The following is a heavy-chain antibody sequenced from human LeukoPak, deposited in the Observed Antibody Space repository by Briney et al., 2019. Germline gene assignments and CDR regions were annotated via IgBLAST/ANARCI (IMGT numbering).Heavy chain of an antibody. V-gene: IGHV4-59*08. CDR3: ARHRFASPLDS. CDR2: IFYTGDS. Sequence: SETLSLTCTVSGVSSSSSYWSWIRQPPGKGLDWIGYIFYTGDSNHNPSLKSRVSISLDTSKNQISLKLSSVTAADTAVYYCARHRFASPLDSWGQGTLVTVSS. D-gene: IGHD2-21*01. CDR1: GVSSSSSY. J-gene: IGHJ4*02.